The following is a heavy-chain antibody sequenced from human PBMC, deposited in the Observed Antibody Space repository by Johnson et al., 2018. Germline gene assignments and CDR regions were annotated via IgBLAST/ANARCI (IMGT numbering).Heavy chain of an antibody. Sequence: QVQLVQSGGGVVQPGRSLRLSCAASGFILSNYAMHWFRQTPGKGLDWVAVISYDGSNKYYTDSVKGRFTISRDNSKNTLYLQMNSLGPEDTAVYYCGRDQTTMALGYDYYGMDVWGQGTTVTVSS. CDR3: GRDQTTMALGYDYYGMDV. V-gene: IGHV3-30-3*01. D-gene: IGHD3-10*01. CDR2: ISYDGSNK. CDR1: GFILSNYA. J-gene: IGHJ6*02.